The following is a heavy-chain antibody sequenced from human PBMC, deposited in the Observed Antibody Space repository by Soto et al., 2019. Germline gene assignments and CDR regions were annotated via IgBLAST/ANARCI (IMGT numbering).Heavy chain of an antibody. D-gene: IGHD3-22*01. CDR3: VKGEFYYDSSAYYPFDS. Sequence: PGGALRLSCSASGFTFSRYAMHWVRQAPGKGLEYVSSISINGGSTHYADSVKGRFTISRDNSRNTQYLQMSSLRADDTAVYYCVKGEFYYDSSAYYPFDSWGQGTLVTVSS. J-gene: IGHJ4*02. CDR2: ISINGGST. CDR1: GFTFSRYA. V-gene: IGHV3-64D*06.